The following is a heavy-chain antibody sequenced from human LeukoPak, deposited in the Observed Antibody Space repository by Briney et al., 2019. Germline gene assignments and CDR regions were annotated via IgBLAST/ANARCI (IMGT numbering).Heavy chain of an antibody. CDR3: AKEAGYCSGGSCYWDY. Sequence: GRSLRLSCAASGFTFSSYGMHWVRQAPGKGLEWVAVISYDGSNKYYADSVKGRFTISRDNSKNTLYLQMNSLRAEDTAVYYCAKEAGYCSGGSCYWDYWGQGTLVTVSS. CDR1: GFTFSSYG. CDR2: ISYDGSNK. J-gene: IGHJ4*02. D-gene: IGHD2-15*01. V-gene: IGHV3-30*18.